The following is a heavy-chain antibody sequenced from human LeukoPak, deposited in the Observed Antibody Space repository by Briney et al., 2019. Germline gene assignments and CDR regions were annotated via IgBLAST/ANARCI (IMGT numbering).Heavy chain of an antibody. J-gene: IGHJ5*02. CDR3: ARIGGIAVSDNWFDP. D-gene: IGHD6-19*01. V-gene: IGHV1-2*04. Sequence: ASVKVSCKASGYTFTGYYMHWVRQAPGQGLEWMGWINPNSGGTNYAQKFQGWVTMTRDTSISTAYMELSRLRSDDTAVYYCARIGGIAVSDNWFDPWGQGTLVTVSS. CDR1: GYTFTGYY. CDR2: INPNSGGT.